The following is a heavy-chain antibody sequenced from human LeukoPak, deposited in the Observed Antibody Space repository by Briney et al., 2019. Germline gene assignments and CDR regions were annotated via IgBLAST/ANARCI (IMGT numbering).Heavy chain of an antibody. J-gene: IGHJ5*02. D-gene: IGHD3-22*01. Sequence: GGPLRLSCAASGFTFSSYGMHWVRQAPGKGLEWVAVIWYDGSNKYYADSVKGRFTISRDNSKNTLYLQMNSLRAEDTAVYYCARDPGITMIVVEARRFDPWGQGTLVTVSS. V-gene: IGHV3-33*01. CDR1: GFTFSSYG. CDR2: IWYDGSNK. CDR3: ARDPGITMIVVEARRFDP.